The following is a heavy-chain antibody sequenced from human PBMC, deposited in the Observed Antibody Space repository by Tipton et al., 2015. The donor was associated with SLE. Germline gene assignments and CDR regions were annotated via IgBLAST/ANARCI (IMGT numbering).Heavy chain of an antibody. CDR3: ARGQGYPYFDY. CDR2: IYYSGNT. Sequence: TLSLTCTVSGGSINSNSFYGGWIRQPPGRGLEWLGTIYYSGNTYHNPSLKSRVTISLDTSKNQFSLNLTSVTAADTAVYFCARGQGYPYFDYWGQGTLVTVSS. CDR1: GGSINSNSFY. D-gene: IGHD5-12*01. V-gene: IGHV4-39*07. J-gene: IGHJ4*02.